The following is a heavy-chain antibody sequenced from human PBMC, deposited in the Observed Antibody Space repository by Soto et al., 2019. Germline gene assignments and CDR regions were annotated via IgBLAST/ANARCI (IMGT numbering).Heavy chain of an antibody. CDR2: ISWNSGSI. CDR3: AKSVVAALRRDAFDV. CDR1: GFTVGEYA. Sequence: EVQLVESGGGLVQPGRSLRLSCAASGFTVGEYAMHWVRQAPGKGLEWVSGISWNSGSIGYADSVKGRFTSSRDNAKNYLYLQMNSLRAEDTALYYCAKSVVAALRRDAFDVWGQGTMVTVSS. V-gene: IGHV3-9*01. J-gene: IGHJ3*01. D-gene: IGHD2-15*01.